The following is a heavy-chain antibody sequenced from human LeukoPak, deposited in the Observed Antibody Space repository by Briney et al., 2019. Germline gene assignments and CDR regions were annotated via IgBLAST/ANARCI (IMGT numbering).Heavy chain of an antibody. J-gene: IGHJ4*02. Sequence: GGSLRLSCAASGFTVSSTYMSWVRQAPGKGLEWVSVIYSGGTTYYADSVKGRFTISRDNSKNALYLELNSLRVEDTATFYCAKGQELDDGVFDSWGQGTMVTVSS. D-gene: IGHD1-1*01. CDR1: GFTVSSTY. V-gene: IGHV3-53*01. CDR2: IYSGGTT. CDR3: AKGQELDDGVFDS.